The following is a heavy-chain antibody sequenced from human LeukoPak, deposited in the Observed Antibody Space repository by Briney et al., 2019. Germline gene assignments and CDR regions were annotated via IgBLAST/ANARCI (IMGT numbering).Heavy chain of an antibody. Sequence: GASVKVSCKASGYTFTSYYMHWVRQAPGQGLEWMGWINPNSGGTNYAQKFQGRVTMTRDTSISTAYMELSRLRSDDTAVYYCARDQSSITMIVVVPDIWGQGTMVTVSS. J-gene: IGHJ3*02. V-gene: IGHV1-2*02. CDR3: ARDQSSITMIVVVPDI. CDR1: GYTFTSYY. D-gene: IGHD3-22*01. CDR2: INPNSGGT.